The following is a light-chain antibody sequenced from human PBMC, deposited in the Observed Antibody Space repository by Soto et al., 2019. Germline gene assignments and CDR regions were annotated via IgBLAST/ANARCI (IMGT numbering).Light chain of an antibody. CDR2: GVS. CDR1: SSDVGAYNY. J-gene: IGLJ3*02. CDR3: CSFSTSETWV. Sequence: QSALTQPASVSGSPGQSITISCTGTSSDVGAYNYVSWFQQHPGKAPELMIYGVSNRPSEVSTRFSGSKSGNTASLTISGLQAEDEADYYCCSFSTSETWVFGGGTKLTVL. V-gene: IGLV2-14*01.